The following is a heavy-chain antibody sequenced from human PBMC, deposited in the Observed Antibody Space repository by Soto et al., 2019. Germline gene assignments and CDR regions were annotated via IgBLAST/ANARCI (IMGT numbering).Heavy chain of an antibody. CDR1: GDSVPSNSAA. V-gene: IGHV6-1*01. D-gene: IGHD1-7*01. CDR3: AGTTSHQWYYMDV. Sequence: PSQTLSLTCAIPGDSVPSNSAAWNWIRLSPSRGLEWLARTYYRSRWYNDYAVSVRSRITVNPDTSKNQFSLQLTSVTPEDTAVYYCAGTTSHQWYYMDVWGKGTTVTVSS. CDR2: TYYRSRWYN. J-gene: IGHJ6*03.